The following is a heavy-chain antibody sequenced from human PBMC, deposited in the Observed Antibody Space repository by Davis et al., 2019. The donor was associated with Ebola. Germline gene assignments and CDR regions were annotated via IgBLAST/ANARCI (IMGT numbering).Heavy chain of an antibody. CDR1: GFTFSSYA. D-gene: IGHD3-22*01. Sequence: GESLKISCAASGFTFSSYAMHWVRQAPGKGLEWVSGISWNSGSIGYADSVKGRFTISRDNAKNSLYLQMNSLRAEDTAVYYCARDSYDSSGYYLDYWGQGTLVTVSS. CDR2: ISWNSGSI. V-gene: IGHV3-48*04. CDR3: ARDSYDSSGYYLDY. J-gene: IGHJ4*02.